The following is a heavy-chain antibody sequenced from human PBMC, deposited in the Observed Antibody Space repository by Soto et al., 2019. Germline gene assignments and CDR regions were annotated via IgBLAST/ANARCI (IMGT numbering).Heavy chain of an antibody. D-gene: IGHD2-2*01. CDR1: GFSFSNYA. V-gene: IGHV3-23*01. CDR3: AKGLVPAAKTSLNDY. Sequence: EVQLLESGGGLVQPGGSLRLSCAASGFSFSNYAMTWVRQAPGKGLEWVSTISDNGGSTYYADSGKGRFTISRDNSKKTLYLQMNSLRAEDTAVYYCAKGLVPAAKTSLNDYWGQGTLVTVSS. CDR2: ISDNGGST. J-gene: IGHJ4*02.